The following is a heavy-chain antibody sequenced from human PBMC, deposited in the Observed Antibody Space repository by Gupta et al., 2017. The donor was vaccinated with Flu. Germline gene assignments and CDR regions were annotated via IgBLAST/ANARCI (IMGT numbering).Heavy chain of an antibody. D-gene: IGHD2-2*01. V-gene: IGHV4-39*01. CDR2: IYYRGSA. J-gene: IGHJ3*01. CDR1: GASINSDIYY. CDR3: ASGPASRAGAFDF. Sequence: QLQLQESVPGLVKPSETLSLTCSVSGASINSDIYYWGWIRQSPGKGLEWIGSIYYRGSAYYNSSLKSRVTISVDTSKSQFSLNLSSVTAADTAVYYCASGPASRAGAFDFWGQGTLVTVSS.